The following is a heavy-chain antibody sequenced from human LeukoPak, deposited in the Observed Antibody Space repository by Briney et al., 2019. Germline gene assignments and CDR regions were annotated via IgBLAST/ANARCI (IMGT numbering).Heavy chain of an antibody. Sequence: SETLSLTCTVSGGSISNGGYYWSWIRQHPGKGLEWIGYIYYSGSTYYNPSLKSRVTISVDTSKNQFFLKLSSVTAADTALYYCARAILTGYSGNNWFDPWGQGTLVTVSS. CDR1: GGSISNGGYY. CDR2: IYYSGST. J-gene: IGHJ5*02. V-gene: IGHV4-31*03. D-gene: IGHD3-9*01. CDR3: ARAILTGYSGNNWFDP.